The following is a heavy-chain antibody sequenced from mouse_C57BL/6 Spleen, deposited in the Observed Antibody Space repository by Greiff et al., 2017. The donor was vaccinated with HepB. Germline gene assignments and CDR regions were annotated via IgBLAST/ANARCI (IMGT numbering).Heavy chain of an antibody. J-gene: IGHJ2*01. Sequence: QVQLQQPGAELVKPGASVKLSCKASGYTFTSYWMHWVKQRPGRGLEWIGRIDPNSGGTKYNEKFQSKATLTVDKPSSTAYMQLSSLTSEDSAVYYGAREGLTTVVGYYCDYWGQGTTLTVSS. CDR3: AREGLTTVVGYYCDY. CDR1: GYTFTSYW. CDR2: IDPNSGGT. V-gene: IGHV1-72*01. D-gene: IGHD1-1*01.